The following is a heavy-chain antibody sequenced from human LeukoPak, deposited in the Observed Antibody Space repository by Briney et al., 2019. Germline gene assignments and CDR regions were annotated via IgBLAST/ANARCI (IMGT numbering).Heavy chain of an antibody. Sequence: GGSLRLSCAASGFTFSSYAMSWVRQAPGKGLEWVSAISGSGGSTYYADSVKGRFTISRDNSKNTLYLQMNSLRAEDTAVYYCARVIVGATDWFDYWGQGTLVTVSS. CDR3: ARVIVGATDWFDY. CDR2: ISGSGGST. V-gene: IGHV3-23*01. CDR1: GFTFSSYA. J-gene: IGHJ5*01. D-gene: IGHD1-26*01.